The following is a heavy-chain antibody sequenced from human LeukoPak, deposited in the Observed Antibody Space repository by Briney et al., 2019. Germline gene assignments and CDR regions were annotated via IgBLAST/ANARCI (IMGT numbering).Heavy chain of an antibody. D-gene: IGHD1-26*01. V-gene: IGHV1-69*04. Sequence: SVKVSCKASGGTFSSYAISWVRQAPGQGLEWMGRIIPILGIANYAQKFQGRVTITADKPTSTAYMELSSLRSEDTAVYYCARATTSYAFDIWGQGTMVTVSS. CDR2: IIPILGIA. J-gene: IGHJ3*02. CDR3: ARATTSYAFDI. CDR1: GGTFSSYA.